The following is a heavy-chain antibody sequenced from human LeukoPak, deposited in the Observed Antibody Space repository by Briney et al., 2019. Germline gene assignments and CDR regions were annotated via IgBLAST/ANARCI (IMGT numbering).Heavy chain of an antibody. J-gene: IGHJ5*02. CDR1: GFTFNSYN. CDR3: ARDHRYSTGRWFDP. Sequence: PGGSLRLSCAASGFTFNSYNMNWVRQAPGKGLEWVSYISSSGSTIYYADSVKGRFTISRDNAKNSLYLQMNSLRAEDTAVYYCARDHRYSTGRWFDPWGQGTLVTVSS. D-gene: IGHD6-19*01. CDR2: ISSSGSTI. V-gene: IGHV3-48*04.